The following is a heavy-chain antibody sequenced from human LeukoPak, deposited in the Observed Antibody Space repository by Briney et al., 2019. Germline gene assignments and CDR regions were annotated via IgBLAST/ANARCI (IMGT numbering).Heavy chain of an antibody. D-gene: IGHD6-6*01. CDR1: GLTFSNYA. CDR3: SKTYSTSSHYFDY. V-gene: IGHV3-23*01. CDR2: ISSTGGYS. J-gene: IGHJ4*02. Sequence: GGSLRLSCAASGLTFSNYAMSWVRQARGKGLEWVSPISSTGGYSYYADSVTGRFTISRDNSKNTLYLQMNSLRGEDTAVYYCSKTYSTSSHYFDYWGQGTLVTVSS.